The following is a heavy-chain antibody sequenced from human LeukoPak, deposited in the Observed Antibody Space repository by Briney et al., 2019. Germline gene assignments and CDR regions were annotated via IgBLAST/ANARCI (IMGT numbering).Heavy chain of an antibody. CDR1: GFTFSSYS. Sequence: GGSLRLSCAASGFTFSSYSMNWVRQAPGKGLEWVALIWFDESKYYNVDSVKGRFTISRDNSNNMVYLQTNSLRDEDTAVYYCARDNFGFDYWGQGTLVTVSS. D-gene: IGHD1-20*01. CDR2: IWFDESKY. CDR3: ARDNFGFDY. J-gene: IGHJ4*02. V-gene: IGHV3-33*08.